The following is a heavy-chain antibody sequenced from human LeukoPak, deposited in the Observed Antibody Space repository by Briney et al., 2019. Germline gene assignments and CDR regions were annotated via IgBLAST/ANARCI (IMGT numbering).Heavy chain of an antibody. CDR3: ARLYLPATRFDY. J-gene: IGHJ4*02. CDR2: INHSGST. Sequence: SETLSLTCAVYGGSFSGYYWSWIRQPPGKGLEWIGGINHSGSTNYNPSLKSRVTISVDPSKDQFSLKLTSVTAADTAVYYCARLYLPATRFDYWGQGTLVTVSS. V-gene: IGHV4-34*01. CDR1: GGSFSGYY. D-gene: IGHD5-24*01.